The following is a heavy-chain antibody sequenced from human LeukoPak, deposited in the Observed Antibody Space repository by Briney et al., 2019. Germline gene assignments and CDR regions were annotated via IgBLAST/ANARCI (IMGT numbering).Heavy chain of an antibody. CDR1: GFTFSSYA. V-gene: IGHV3-30-3*01. CDR2: ISYDGSNK. CDR3: ARDRSSDWHFDF. J-gene: IGHJ4*02. Sequence: TGRSLRLSCAASGFTFSSYAMHWVRQAPGKGLEWVAVISYDGSNKYYADSVKGRFTISRDNSKNTLYLQMSSLRAEDTAVYYCARDRSSDWHFDFWGPGTPVTVSS. D-gene: IGHD6-19*01.